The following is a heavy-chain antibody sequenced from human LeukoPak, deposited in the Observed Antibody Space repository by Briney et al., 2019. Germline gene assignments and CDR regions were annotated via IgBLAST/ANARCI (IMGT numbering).Heavy chain of an antibody. J-gene: IGHJ3*02. CDR3: ARDVPRVAFDI. V-gene: IGHV3-30-3*01. Sequence: GGSLRLSCAASGFTFSSYAMHWVRQAPGKGLEWVAVISYDGSNKYYADSVKGRFTISRDNSKNTLYLQMNSLRAEDTAVYYCARDVPRVAFDIWGQGTMVTVSS. CDR2: ISYDGSNK. CDR1: GFTFSSYA.